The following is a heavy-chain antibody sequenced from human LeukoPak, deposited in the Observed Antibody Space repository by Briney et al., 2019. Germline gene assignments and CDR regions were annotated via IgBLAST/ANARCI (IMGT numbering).Heavy chain of an antibody. D-gene: IGHD3-22*01. CDR1: GGSISSYY. CDR3: ARDRRITMIADWFDP. V-gene: IGHV4-4*07. J-gene: IGHJ5*02. Sequence: SETLSLTCTVSGGSISSYYWSWIRQPAGKGLEWIGRIYTSGITNYNPSLKSRVTMSVDTSKNQFSLKLSSVTAADTAVYYCARDRRITMIADWFDPWGQGTLVTVSS. CDR2: IYTSGIT.